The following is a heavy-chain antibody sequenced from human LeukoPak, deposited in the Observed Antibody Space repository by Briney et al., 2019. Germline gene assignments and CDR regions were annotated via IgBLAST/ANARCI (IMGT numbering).Heavy chain of an antibody. CDR2: IWYDGSNK. J-gene: IGHJ4*02. Sequence: AGGSLRLSCVASGVTVSSNFISWVRQAPGKGLEWVAVIWYDGSNKYYADSVKGRFTISRDNSKNTLYLQMNSLKAEDTAVYYCARDPSHGSSGWFYWGQGTLVTVSS. V-gene: IGHV3-33*08. CDR1: GVTVSSNF. D-gene: IGHD6-19*01. CDR3: ARDPSHGSSGWFY.